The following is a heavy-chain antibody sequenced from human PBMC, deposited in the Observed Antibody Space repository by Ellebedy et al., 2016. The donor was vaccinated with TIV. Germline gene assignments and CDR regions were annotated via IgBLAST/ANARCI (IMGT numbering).Heavy chain of an antibody. Sequence: GESLKISXAASGFTFSSYAMSWVRQAPGKGLEWVSAISGSGGSTYYADSVKGRFTISRDNSKNTLYLQMNSLRAEDTAVYYCAHSNLKYSSFSHWGQGTLVTVSS. V-gene: IGHV3-23*01. D-gene: IGHD2-15*01. CDR3: AHSNLKYSSFSH. CDR1: GFTFSSYA. CDR2: ISGSGGST. J-gene: IGHJ4*02.